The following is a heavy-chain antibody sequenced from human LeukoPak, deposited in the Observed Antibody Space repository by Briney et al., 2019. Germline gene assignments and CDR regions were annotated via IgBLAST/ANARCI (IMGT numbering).Heavy chain of an antibody. D-gene: IGHD2-15*01. V-gene: IGHV3-30*18. CDR1: GFTFSSYG. J-gene: IGHJ4*02. Sequence: GRSLRLSCAASGFTFSSYGMHWVRQAPGKGLEWVAVISYDGSNKYYADSVKGRFTISRDNSKNTLYLQMNSLRAEDTAVYYCAKDASCSGGSCYPDYWGQGTLVTVSS. CDR3: AKDASCSGGSCYPDY. CDR2: ISYDGSNK.